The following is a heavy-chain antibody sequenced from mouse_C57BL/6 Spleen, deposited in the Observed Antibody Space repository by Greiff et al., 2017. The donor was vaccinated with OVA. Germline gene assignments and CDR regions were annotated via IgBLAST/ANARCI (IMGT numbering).Heavy chain of an antibody. D-gene: IGHD2-3*01. Sequence: EVNVVESGGGLVKPGGSLKLSCAASGFTFSSYAMSWVRQTPEKRLEWVATISDGGSYTYYPDNVKGRFTISRDNAKNNLYLQMSHLKSEDTAMYYCARGGSDGYYVDAMDYWGQGTSVTVSS. CDR1: GFTFSSYA. V-gene: IGHV5-4*03. CDR2: ISDGGSYT. J-gene: IGHJ4*01. CDR3: ARGGSDGYYVDAMDY.